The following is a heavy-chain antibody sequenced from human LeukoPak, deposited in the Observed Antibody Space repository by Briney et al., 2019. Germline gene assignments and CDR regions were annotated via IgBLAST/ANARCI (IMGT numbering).Heavy chain of an antibody. CDR1: GFTFTSYW. Sequence: PGGSLRLSCAASGFTFTSYWMHWVRQAPGEGLVWVSRVNTDGSSTSYADSVKGRFTISRDKAKNTLYLQMNSLRAEDTAVYYCARDTYDSSGYYYGPFDYWGQGTLVTVSS. CDR3: ARDTYDSSGYYYGPFDY. D-gene: IGHD3-22*01. V-gene: IGHV3-74*01. J-gene: IGHJ4*02. CDR2: VNTDGSST.